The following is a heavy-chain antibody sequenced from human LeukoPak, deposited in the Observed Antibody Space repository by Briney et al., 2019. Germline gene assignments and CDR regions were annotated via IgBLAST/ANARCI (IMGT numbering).Heavy chain of an antibody. CDR1: GYTFTSYG. CDR3: ARDGYCSGGSCYLESWFDP. CDR2: ISGYNGNT. J-gene: IGHJ5*02. D-gene: IGHD2-15*01. Sequence: ASVKVSCKASGYTFTSYGISWVRQAPGQGLEWMGWISGYNGNTNYAQKLQGRVTMTTDTSTSTAYMGLRSLRSDDTAVYYCARDGYCSGGSCYLESWFDPWGQGTLVTVSS. V-gene: IGHV1-18*04.